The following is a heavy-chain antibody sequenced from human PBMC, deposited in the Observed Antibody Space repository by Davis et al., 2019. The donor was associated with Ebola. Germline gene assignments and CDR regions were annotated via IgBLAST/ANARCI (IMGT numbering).Heavy chain of an antibody. CDR2: VFHSGTT. V-gene: IGHV4-38-2*02. CDR1: GGSISSYY. D-gene: IGHD1-14*01. J-gene: IGHJ4*02. Sequence: GSLRLSCTVSGGSISSYYWSWIRQPPGKGLEWIGSVFHSGTTFYNPSLKSRLTISADMSKNQFSLRLSSVTAADTAVYYCARDYVYWGQGTLVTVSS. CDR3: ARDYVY.